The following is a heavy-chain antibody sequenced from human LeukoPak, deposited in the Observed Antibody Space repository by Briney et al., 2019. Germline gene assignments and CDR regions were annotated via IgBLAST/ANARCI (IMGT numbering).Heavy chain of an antibody. J-gene: IGHJ4*02. Sequence: GGSLRLSCAASGFTFSDYYMRWVRQAPGKGPEWVSFLSSSGKIIHYADSVKGRFTISRDNAKNSLYLQMESLRVEDTAIYYCARESIVGRPGDYWGQGTLVTVSS. CDR3: ARESIVGRPGDY. D-gene: IGHD6-6*01. CDR2: LSSSGKII. CDR1: GFTFSDYY. V-gene: IGHV3-11*04.